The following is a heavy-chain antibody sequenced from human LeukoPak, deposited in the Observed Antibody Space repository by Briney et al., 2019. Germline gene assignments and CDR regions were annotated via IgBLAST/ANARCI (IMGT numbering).Heavy chain of an antibody. J-gene: IGHJ4*02. CDR1: GFTFSDYY. V-gene: IGHV3-11*01. Sequence: NPGGSLRLSCAASGFTFSDYYMSWIRQAPGKGLEWVAYISSSGSTIYYADSVKGRFTISRDNAKNSLYLQMNSLRAEDTAVYYCARESGYDILTGFFDYWGQGTLVTVSS. CDR3: ARESGYDILTGFFDY. D-gene: IGHD3-9*01. CDR2: ISSSGSTI.